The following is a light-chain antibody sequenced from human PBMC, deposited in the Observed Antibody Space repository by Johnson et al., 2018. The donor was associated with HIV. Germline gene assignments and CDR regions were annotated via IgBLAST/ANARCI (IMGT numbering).Light chain of an antibody. CDR1: SSNIGNNY. CDR2: DNN. V-gene: IGLV1-51*01. J-gene: IGLJ1*01. CDR3: GTWDTSLSTYV. Sequence: QPVLTQPPSVSAAPGQKVTISCSGSSSNIGNNYVSWYQQLPGTAPKLLIYDNNTRPSGIPDRFSGSKSGTSATLGITGLPTGDEADYYCGTWDTSLSTYVFGTGTKVTVL.